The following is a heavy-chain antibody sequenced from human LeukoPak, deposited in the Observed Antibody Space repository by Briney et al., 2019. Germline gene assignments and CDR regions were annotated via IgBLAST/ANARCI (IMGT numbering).Heavy chain of an antibody. Sequence: GGSLRLPCAASGFTFSSYSMNWVRQAPGKGLEWVSSIGSSSGSIYYADSVKGRFTVSRDNAKNSLYLQINNLRDDDTAVYYCVRDSLLWFGEIDYRGQGTLVSVSS. CDR3: VRDSLLWFGEIDY. J-gene: IGHJ4*02. D-gene: IGHD3-10*01. CDR2: IGSSSGSI. CDR1: GFTFSSYS. V-gene: IGHV3-21*01.